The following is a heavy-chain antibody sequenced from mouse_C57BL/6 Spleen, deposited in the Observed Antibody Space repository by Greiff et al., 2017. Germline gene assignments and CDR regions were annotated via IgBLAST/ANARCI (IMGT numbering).Heavy chain of an antibody. Sequence: EVKLEESGGGLVKPGGSLKLSCAASGFTFSSYAMSWVSQTPEKRLEWVATISDGSSYTNSPDNVKGRCTFTRDNAKNNRYLQMSHLKSEDTSMYYCAREGDYDYDMAMDYWGQGASVTVSS. D-gene: IGHD2-4*01. CDR2: ISDGSSYT. V-gene: IGHV5-4*01. CDR1: GFTFSSYA. CDR3: AREGDYDYDMAMDY. J-gene: IGHJ4*01.